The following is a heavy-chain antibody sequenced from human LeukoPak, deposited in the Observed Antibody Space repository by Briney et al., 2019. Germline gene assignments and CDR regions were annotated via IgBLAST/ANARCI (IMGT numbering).Heavy chain of an antibody. D-gene: IGHD6-19*01. CDR1: GGSISSGGYF. CDR2: FYASGST. Sequence: SQTLSLTCTVSGGSISSGGYFWSWIRQPAGKGLEWIGRFYASGSTNYNPSLQSRVTISVDTSKNQFSLKLTSVTAADTAVYFCARGGIAVPGYYYFYYMDVWGKGTTVTVSS. V-gene: IGHV4-61*02. CDR3: ARGGIAVPGYYYFYYMDV. J-gene: IGHJ6*03.